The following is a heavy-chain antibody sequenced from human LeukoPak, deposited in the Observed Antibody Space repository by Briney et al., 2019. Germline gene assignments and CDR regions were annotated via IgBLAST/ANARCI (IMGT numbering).Heavy chain of an antibody. CDR3: ARGFGSSSRGIDY. D-gene: IGHD6-13*01. V-gene: IGHV1-2*02. Sequence: GASVKVSCKASGYTFTGYYMHWVRQAPGQGLEWMGWINPNSGGTNYAQKFQGRVTITRDTSASTAYMELSSLRSEDMAVYYCARGFGSSSRGIDYWGQGTLVTVSS. CDR2: INPNSGGT. CDR1: GYTFTGYY. J-gene: IGHJ4*02.